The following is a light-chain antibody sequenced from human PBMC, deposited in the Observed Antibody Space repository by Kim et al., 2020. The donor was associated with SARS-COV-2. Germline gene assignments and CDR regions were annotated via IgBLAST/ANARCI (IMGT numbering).Light chain of an antibody. V-gene: IGKV3-20*01. J-gene: IGKJ1*01. CDR1: QSLRSRS. CDR2: EAS. Sequence: EIVLTQSPGTLSLSPGESATLSCRASQSLRSRSLVWYQQKPGPPPRLFIYEASYRATGIPDRFSSSGSVTDFTLTISRLEPDDSALYYGQQHDAAPLTFGQGTKVDIK. CDR3: QQHDAAPLT.